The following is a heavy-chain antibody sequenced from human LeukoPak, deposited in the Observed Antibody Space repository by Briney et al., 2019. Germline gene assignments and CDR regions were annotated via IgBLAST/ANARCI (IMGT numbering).Heavy chain of an antibody. CDR2: NSGSGAST. Sequence: GGSLRLSCAASGFTFSSYSMNWLRQAPGKGLEWVSSNSGSGASTYYADSVKGRFTISRDNSKNTLYLQMNSLRAEDTAVYYCAKDHLPGIVVADRDYWGQGTLVTVSS. CDR3: AKDHLPGIVVADRDY. V-gene: IGHV3-23*01. D-gene: IGHD6-19*01. CDR1: GFTFSSYS. J-gene: IGHJ4*02.